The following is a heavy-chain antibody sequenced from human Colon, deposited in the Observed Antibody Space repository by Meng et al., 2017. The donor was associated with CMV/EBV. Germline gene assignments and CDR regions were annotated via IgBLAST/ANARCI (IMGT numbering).Heavy chain of an antibody. J-gene: IGHJ4*02. D-gene: IGHD3-22*01. Sequence: QGQGGQSGGEVKKTGAPVKVSCKASGSTLTDNYMHWGRQAPGQGLEWMGWINPNSGGTNYAQKFQGRVTMTRDTSISTAYMELSRLRSDDTAVYYCARGKNYYDSSGYRKGLDYWGQGTLVTVSS. CDR1: GSTLTDNY. CDR3: ARGKNYYDSSGYRKGLDY. V-gene: IGHV1-2*02. CDR2: INPNSGGT.